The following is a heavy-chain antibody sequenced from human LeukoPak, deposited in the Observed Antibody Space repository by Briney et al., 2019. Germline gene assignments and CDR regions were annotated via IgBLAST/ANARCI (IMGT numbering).Heavy chain of an antibody. D-gene: IGHD2-2*01. CDR2: INHSGST. Sequence: KPSETLSLTCAVYGGSFSGYYWSWIRQPPGKGLEWIGEINHSGSTSYNPSLKSRVTISVDTSKNQFSLKLSSVTAADTAVYYCARGRGYCSSTSCPQGYYYGMDVWGKGTTVTVSS. V-gene: IGHV4-34*01. J-gene: IGHJ6*04. CDR3: ARGRGYCSSTSCPQGYYYGMDV. CDR1: GGSFSGYY.